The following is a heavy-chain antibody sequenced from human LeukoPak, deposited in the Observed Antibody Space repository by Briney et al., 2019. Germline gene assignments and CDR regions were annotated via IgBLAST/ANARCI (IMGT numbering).Heavy chain of an antibody. Sequence: GASVKLSCKASGYTFTSYGISWVRQASGQGLEWMGWISAYNGNTNYAQKVQGRVTMTTDTSTSTAYMELRSLRSDDTAVYYCARGHRRAAYDSSGSDYWGQGTLVTVSS. V-gene: IGHV1-18*01. CDR3: ARGHRRAAYDSSGSDY. CDR1: GYTFTSYG. D-gene: IGHD3-22*01. CDR2: ISAYNGNT. J-gene: IGHJ4*02.